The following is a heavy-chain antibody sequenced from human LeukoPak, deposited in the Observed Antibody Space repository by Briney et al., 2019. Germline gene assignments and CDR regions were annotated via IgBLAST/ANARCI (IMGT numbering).Heavy chain of an antibody. V-gene: IGHV4-39*07. CDR1: GGSIISSNYY. Sequence: SETLSLTCSVSGGSIISSNYYWGWIRQPPGKGLEWIGTIYYSRSTYSNPSLKSRVAISVDTSKNQFSLKLSSVTAADTAVYYCVKTNSWPDYYFDYWGQGTLVTVSS. CDR2: IYYSRST. D-gene: IGHD6-13*01. J-gene: IGHJ4*02. CDR3: VKTNSWPDYYFDY.